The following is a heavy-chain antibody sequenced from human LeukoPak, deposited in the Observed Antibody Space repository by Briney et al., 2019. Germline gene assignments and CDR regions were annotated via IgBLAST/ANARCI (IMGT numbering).Heavy chain of an antibody. D-gene: IGHD2-2*01. CDR1: GGSISTYY. CDR3: ARGTSWAYYYMDV. J-gene: IGHJ6*03. CDR2: IYYTGTT. Sequence: PSETLSLTCTVSGGSISTYYWSWIRQPPGKGLEWIGYIYYTGTTNYNPSLKSRVTLSVDTSKNQFSLKLSSVTAADTAVYYCARGTSWAYYYMDVWDKGTTVTVSS. V-gene: IGHV4-59*01.